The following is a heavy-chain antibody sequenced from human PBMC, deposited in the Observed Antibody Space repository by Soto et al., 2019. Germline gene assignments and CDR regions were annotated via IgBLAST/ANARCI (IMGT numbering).Heavy chain of an antibody. CDR3: AREYFRVGSTGWFGP. V-gene: IGHV1-3*01. J-gene: IGHJ5*02. Sequence: ASVKVSCKASGYTFTSYAMHWVRQAPGQRLEWMGWINAGNGNTKYSQKFQGRVTITRDTSAGTAYMELSSLRSEDTAVYYCAREYFRVGSTGWFGPGGQGTLFTGS. CDR1: GYTFTSYA. D-gene: IGHD3-3*01. CDR2: INAGNGNT.